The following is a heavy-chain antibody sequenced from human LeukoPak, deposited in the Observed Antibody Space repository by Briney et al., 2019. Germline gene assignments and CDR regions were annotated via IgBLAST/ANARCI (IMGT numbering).Heavy chain of an antibody. Sequence: GGSLRLSCAASGFTFSNYVINWVRQAPGKGLEWVPSISTSGSYRFYADSVKGRFTISRDNAKNSLYLQMYSLRAADTAVYYCARAKTYCGGDCYSNDAFDIWGQGTMVTVSS. CDR2: ISTSGSYR. J-gene: IGHJ3*02. CDR3: ARAKTYCGGDCYSNDAFDI. D-gene: IGHD2-21*02. CDR1: GFTFSNYV. V-gene: IGHV3-21*01.